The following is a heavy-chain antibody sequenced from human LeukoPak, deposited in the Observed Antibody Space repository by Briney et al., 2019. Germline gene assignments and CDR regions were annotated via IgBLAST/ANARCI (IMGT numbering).Heavy chain of an antibody. CDR2: INHSGST. V-gene: IGHV4-34*01. CDR1: GGSFSGYY. J-gene: IGHJ6*03. Sequence: SETLSLTCAVYGGSFSGYYWSWIRQPPGKGLEWSGEINHSGSTNYNPSLKSRVTISVDTSKNQFSLKLSSVTAADTAVYYCARASRGTFGYMHVWGKGTTVTVSS. D-gene: IGHD2-2*01. CDR3: ARASRGTFGYMHV.